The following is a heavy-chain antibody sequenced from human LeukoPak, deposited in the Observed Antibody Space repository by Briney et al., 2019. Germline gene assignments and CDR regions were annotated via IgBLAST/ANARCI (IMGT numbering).Heavy chain of an antibody. CDR2: INHSGST. D-gene: IGHD6-19*01. J-gene: IGHJ4*02. CDR1: GGSFSGYY. CDR3: ASQGAVVDDFDY. V-gene: IGHV4-34*01. Sequence: SSETLSLTCAVYGGSFSGYYWSWIRQPPGKGLEWIGEINHSGSTNYNPSLKSRVTISVDTSKNQFSLKLSSVTAADTAVYYCASQGAVVDDFDYWGQGTLVTVSS.